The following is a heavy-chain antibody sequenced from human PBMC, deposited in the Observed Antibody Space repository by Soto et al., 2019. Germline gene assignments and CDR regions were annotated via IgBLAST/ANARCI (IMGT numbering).Heavy chain of an antibody. V-gene: IGHV3-33*01. CDR1: GFTFSSYG. CDR2: IWYDVSNK. D-gene: IGHD1-1*01. Sequence: QVQLVESGGGVVQPGRSLRLSCAASGFTFSSYGMHWVRQAPGQGLEWVAVIWYDVSNKYYADSVKGRFTITRDNSKNRLYLQMNSLRAEDTAVYYCARDSSTSPGAFDIWGQGTMVTVSS. J-gene: IGHJ3*02. CDR3: ARDSSTSPGAFDI.